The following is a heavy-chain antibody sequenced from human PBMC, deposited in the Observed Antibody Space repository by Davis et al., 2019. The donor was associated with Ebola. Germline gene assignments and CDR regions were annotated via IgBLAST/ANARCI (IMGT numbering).Heavy chain of an antibody. CDR2: INAANGNT. J-gene: IGHJ4*02. Sequence: AASVKVSCKASGYTFIGYYMYWVRQAPGQRLEWMGWINAANGNTKYSQSFQGRVTITRDTSTRTAYLEVTNVTSEDTAVYYCAREWQNYFSYWGQGTLVTVSS. V-gene: IGHV1-3*01. CDR3: AREWQNYFSY. CDR1: GYTFIGYY. D-gene: IGHD5-24*01.